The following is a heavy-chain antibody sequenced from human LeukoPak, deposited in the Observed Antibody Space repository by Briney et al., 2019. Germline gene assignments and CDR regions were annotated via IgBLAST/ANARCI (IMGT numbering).Heavy chain of an antibody. J-gene: IGHJ4*02. CDR3: ARVRAIAAAGILGY. V-gene: IGHV1-2*02. Sequence: PAASVKVSCKASGYTFTDYYIHWVRQGPGQGLEWMGWINPNSGGTNYAQKFQGRVTMTRDTSISTAYMELSRLRSDDTAVYYCARVRAIAAAGILGYWGQGTLVTVSS. CDR1: GYTFTDYY. CDR2: INPNSGGT. D-gene: IGHD6-13*01.